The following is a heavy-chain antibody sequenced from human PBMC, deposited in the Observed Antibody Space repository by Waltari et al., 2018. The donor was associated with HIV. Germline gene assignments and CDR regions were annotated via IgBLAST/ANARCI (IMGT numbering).Heavy chain of an antibody. CDR2: VYYSGST. CDR3: ARGYCSSRACYTGSWFDP. CDR1: GGSISSNSYY. J-gene: IGHJ5*02. D-gene: IGHD2-8*01. V-gene: IGHV4-39*02. Sequence: QLQLQESGPGLVKPSETVSLICTVSGGSISSNSYYWGWIRQPPGKGLEWIGSVYYSGSTDYTPSLKSRVTISVDTPKNHFSLKLTSMTATDSAVYYCARGYCSSRACYTGSWFDPWGQGTLVTVSS.